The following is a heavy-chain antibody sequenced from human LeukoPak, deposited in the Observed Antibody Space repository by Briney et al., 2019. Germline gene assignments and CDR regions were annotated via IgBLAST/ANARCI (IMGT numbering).Heavy chain of an antibody. Sequence: GGSLSLSCAASGFTFSGSAMHWVRQASGKGLEWVGRIRSKANSYATAYAASVKGRFTISRDDSKNTAYLQMNSLKTEDTAVYYCTRDYDILTGYYYGMDVWGQGTTVTVSS. D-gene: IGHD3-9*01. CDR1: GFTFSGSA. J-gene: IGHJ6*02. V-gene: IGHV3-73*01. CDR3: TRDYDILTGYYYGMDV. CDR2: IRSKANSYAT.